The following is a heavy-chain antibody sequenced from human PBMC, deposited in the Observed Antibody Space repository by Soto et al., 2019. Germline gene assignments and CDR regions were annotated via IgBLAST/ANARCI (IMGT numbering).Heavy chain of an antibody. J-gene: IGHJ4*02. CDR1: GFIFRNYG. CDR2: ISGSGSVT. V-gene: IGHV3-23*01. D-gene: IGHD6-13*01. Sequence: EVQLLESGGGLVKPGGSLRLSCGASGFIFRNYGLSWVRQAPGKGLEWVSDISGSGSVTNYADSVKGRFTISRDNSNNTLSLQMDSLRAEDTAVYYCAKGGVAAARGYFDHWGQGTLVTVSS. CDR3: AKGGVAAARGYFDH.